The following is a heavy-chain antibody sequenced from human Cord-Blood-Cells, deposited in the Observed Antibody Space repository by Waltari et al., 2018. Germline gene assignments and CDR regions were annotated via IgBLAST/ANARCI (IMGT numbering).Heavy chain of an antibody. V-gene: IGHV3-21*01. CDR1: GFTFSSYS. J-gene: IGHJ4*02. CDR2: ISSSSSYR. CDR3: ARDIAAAGTDY. Sequence: EVQLVESGGGLVKPGGSLRLSCAASGFTFSSYSMNWVRQAPGKGLEWVSSISSSSSYRYYADSVKGRFTISRDNAKNSLYLQMNSLRAEDTAVYYCARDIAAAGTDYWGQGTLVTVSS. D-gene: IGHD6-13*01.